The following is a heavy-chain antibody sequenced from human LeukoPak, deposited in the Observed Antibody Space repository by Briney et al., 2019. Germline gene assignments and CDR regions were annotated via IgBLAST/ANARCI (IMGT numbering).Heavy chain of an antibody. D-gene: IGHD3-3*01. Sequence: GGSLRLSCAASGFSFSSYEMSWVRQAPGKGLEWVSYISSSGSTIYYADSVKGRFTISRDNAKKSLFLQMNSLRAEDTAMYYCVRHGYYDSWSAPPLWGQGTLVTVSS. CDR3: VRHGYYDSWSAPPL. CDR2: ISSSGSTI. V-gene: IGHV3-48*03. CDR1: GFSFSSYE. J-gene: IGHJ4*02.